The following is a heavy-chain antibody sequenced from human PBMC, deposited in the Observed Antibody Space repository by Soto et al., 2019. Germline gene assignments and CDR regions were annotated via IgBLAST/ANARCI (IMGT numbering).Heavy chain of an antibody. CDR1: GYTFTSYA. D-gene: IGHD6-6*01. CDR2: INAGNGNT. V-gene: IGHV1-3*01. CDR3: ARGARRRVAARRPHYGMDV. J-gene: IGHJ6*02. Sequence: GTSVKVSCKASGYTFTSYAMHWVRQVPGQRLEWMGWINAGNGNTKYSQKFQGRVTITRDTSASTVYMELSSLRSEDTAVYYCARGARRRVAARRPHYGMDVWGQGTTVTVSS.